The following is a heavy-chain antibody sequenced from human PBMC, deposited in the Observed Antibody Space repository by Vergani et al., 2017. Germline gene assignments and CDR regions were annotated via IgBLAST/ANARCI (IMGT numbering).Heavy chain of an antibody. V-gene: IGHV1-2*02. CDR3: ARDGYSSGWYVSEDDNWFDP. Sequence: QVQLVQSGAEVKKPGASVKVSCKASGYTFTGYYMHWVRQAPGQGLEWMGWINPNSGGTNDAQKFQGRVTMTRDTSISTAYMELSRLRSDDTAVYYCARDGYSSGWYVSEDDNWFDPWGQGTLVTVSS. CDR1: GYTFTGYY. CDR2: INPNSGGT. D-gene: IGHD6-19*01. J-gene: IGHJ5*02.